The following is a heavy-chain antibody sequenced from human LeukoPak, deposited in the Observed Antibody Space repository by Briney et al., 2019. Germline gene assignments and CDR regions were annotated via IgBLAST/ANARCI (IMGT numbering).Heavy chain of an antibody. Sequence: GGSLRLSCAASRFTFSTYWMHWVRQAPGKGLVWVSRINSDGSSTGYADSVKGRFTISRDNAKNTLYLQMNSLRAEDTAVYYCARATDYFDYWGQGTLVTVSS. V-gene: IGHV3-74*01. CDR2: INSDGSST. CDR3: ARATDYFDY. CDR1: RFTFSTYW. J-gene: IGHJ4*02.